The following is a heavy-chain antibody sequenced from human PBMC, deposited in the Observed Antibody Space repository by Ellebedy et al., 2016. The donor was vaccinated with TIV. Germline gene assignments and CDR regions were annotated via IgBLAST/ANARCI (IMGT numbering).Heavy chain of an antibody. CDR3: ARARFSSEPHYSGGWYFFDP. Sequence: MPSETLSLTCSVSGDSVINSYWGWIRQPPGKGLEWIGYISATGGPKYNPSLKSRVTLGVDPSRLSLELTSATAADTAVYYCARARFSSEPHYSGGWYFFDPWGQGILVTVSS. CDR2: ISATGGP. CDR1: GDSVINSY. V-gene: IGHV4-59*02. D-gene: IGHD6-25*01. J-gene: IGHJ5*02.